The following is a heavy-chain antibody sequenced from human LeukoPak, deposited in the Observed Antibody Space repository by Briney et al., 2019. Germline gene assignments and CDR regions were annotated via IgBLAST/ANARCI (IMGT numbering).Heavy chain of an antibody. D-gene: IGHD2-2*01. CDR2: INPSGGST. V-gene: IGHV1-46*01. Sequence: ASVKVSCKASGYTFTSYYVHWVRQAPGQGLEWMGIINPSGGSTSYAQKFQGRVTMTRDMSTSTVYMELSSLRSEDTAVYYCAIDQVVVVPDSQDAFDIWGQGTMVTVSS. CDR3: AIDQVVVVPDSQDAFDI. J-gene: IGHJ3*02. CDR1: GYTFTSYY.